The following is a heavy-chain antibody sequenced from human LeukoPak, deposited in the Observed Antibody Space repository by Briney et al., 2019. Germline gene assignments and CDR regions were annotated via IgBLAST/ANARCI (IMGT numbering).Heavy chain of an antibody. D-gene: IGHD3-9*01. V-gene: IGHV1-46*01. Sequence: ASVKVSCKASGYTFTSYYMHWVRQAPGQGLGWMGIINPSGGSTSYAQKFQGRVTMTRDTSTSTVYMELSSLRSEDTAVYYCARGYDILTGYRGPLDYWGQGTLVTVSS. J-gene: IGHJ4*02. CDR2: INPSGGST. CDR3: ARGYDILTGYRGPLDY. CDR1: GYTFTSYY.